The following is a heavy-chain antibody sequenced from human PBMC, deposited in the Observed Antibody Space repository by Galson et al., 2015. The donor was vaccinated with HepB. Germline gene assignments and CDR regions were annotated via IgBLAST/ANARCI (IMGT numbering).Heavy chain of an antibody. CDR2: IYSGGST. D-gene: IGHD4-23*01. CDR1: RFTVSNNY. CDR3: ARDLVYGGNSRYFDL. Sequence: SLRLSCAASRFTVSNNYMSWVRQAPGKGLEWVSVIYSGGSTYHANSVKGRFTISRDNSKNTLYLQMNSLRAEDTAVYYCARDLVYGGNSRYFDLWGRGTLVTVSS. V-gene: IGHV3-66*01. J-gene: IGHJ2*01.